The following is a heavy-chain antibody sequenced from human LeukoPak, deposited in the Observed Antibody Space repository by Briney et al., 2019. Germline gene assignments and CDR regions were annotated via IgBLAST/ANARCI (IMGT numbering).Heavy chain of an antibody. Sequence: GGSLRLSCAVSGFTFSSYAMHWVRQAPVKGLEWVAIILYDGSKTYYADSVKGRFTISRDNSKNTLYLQMNSLRVEDTAMYYCAREGEALDYWGQGALVTVSS. CDR2: ILYDGSKT. CDR3: AREGEALDY. V-gene: IGHV3-30*04. D-gene: IGHD3-16*01. CDR1: GFTFSSYA. J-gene: IGHJ4*02.